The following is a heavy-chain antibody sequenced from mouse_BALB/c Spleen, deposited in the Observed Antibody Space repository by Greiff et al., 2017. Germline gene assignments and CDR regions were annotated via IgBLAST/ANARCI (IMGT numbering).Heavy chain of an antibody. CDR3: ARRTARATSAMDY. V-gene: IGHV5-4*02. CDR2: ISDGGSYT. D-gene: IGHD3-2*01. CDR1: GFTFSDYY. Sequence: EVQGVESGGGLVKPGGSLKLSCAASGFTFSDYYMYWVRQTPEKRLEWVATISDGGSYTYYPDSVKGRFTISRDNAKNNLYLQMSSLKSEDTAMYYCARRTARATSAMDYWGQGTSVTVSS. J-gene: IGHJ4*01.